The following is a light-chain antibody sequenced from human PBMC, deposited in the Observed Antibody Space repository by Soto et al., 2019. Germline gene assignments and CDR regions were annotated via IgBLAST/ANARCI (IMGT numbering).Light chain of an antibody. CDR1: QSVGNNF. CDR3: QQYGSSPHT. V-gene: IGKV3-20*01. Sequence: EIVLTQSPDTLSLSPGERATLSCRASQSVGNNFLAWYQQKPGQAPRLLIYDASNRATGIPARFSGSGSGTDFTLTISSLEPEDFAVYYCQQYGSSPHTFGQGTKVDIK. CDR2: DAS. J-gene: IGKJ1*01.